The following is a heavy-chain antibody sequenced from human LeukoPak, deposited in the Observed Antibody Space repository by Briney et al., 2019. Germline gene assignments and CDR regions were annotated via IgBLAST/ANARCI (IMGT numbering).Heavy chain of an antibody. CDR3: AKSVGYTTVTTFDS. CDR2: ISGSGGGT. J-gene: IGHJ4*02. V-gene: IGHV3-23*01. CDR1: GFTFSSYA. D-gene: IGHD4-17*01. Sequence: GGSLRLSCAASGFTFSSYATSWVRQAPGKGLERVSTISGSGGGTYYADSVKGRFTISRDNSKNTLYLQMNGLRAEDAAVYYCAKSVGYTTVTTFDSWGQGTLVTVSS.